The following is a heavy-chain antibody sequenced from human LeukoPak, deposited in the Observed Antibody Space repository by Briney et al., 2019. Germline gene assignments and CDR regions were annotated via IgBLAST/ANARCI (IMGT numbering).Heavy chain of an antibody. CDR1: AGSTSSFY. V-gene: IGHV4-59*01. J-gene: IGHJ5*02. CDR3: ARGGAVAARRLGFDP. CDR2: IYNSGST. Sequence: SETLSLTCTVNAGSTSSFYWSWIRQPPGQGLEWIGYIYNSGSTNYNPSLKSLVTISVDTIKNPFSLKLSSVTAADTAVYCVARGGAVAARRLGFDPWGQATLVTVSS. D-gene: IGHD6-19*01.